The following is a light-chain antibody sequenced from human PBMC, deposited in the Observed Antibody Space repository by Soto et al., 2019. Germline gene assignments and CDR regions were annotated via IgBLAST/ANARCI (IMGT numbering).Light chain of an antibody. CDR2: DAS. CDR3: QQFDTSPYT. J-gene: IGKJ2*01. Sequence: EIVLTQSPATLSLSPGERATLSCRASQSVSNYLAWYQQKPGQAPRLLIYDASSRATGISDRFSGSGSGTDFTLTISSLEPEDFAVYYCQQFDTSPYTFGQGTKLEIK. V-gene: IGKV3-11*01. CDR1: QSVSNY.